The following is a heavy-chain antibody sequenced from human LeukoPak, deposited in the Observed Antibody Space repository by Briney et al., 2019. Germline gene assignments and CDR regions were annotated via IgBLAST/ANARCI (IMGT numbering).Heavy chain of an antibody. CDR1: GFSLSTRGMC. V-gene: IGHV2-70*11. J-gene: IGHJ6*02. CDR3: ARIALSNYYYGMDV. Sequence: SGPTLVNPTQTLTLTCTFSGFSLSTRGMCVSWIRQPPGKALEWLSRIDWDDDKYYSTSLKTRLTISKDTSKNQVVLTMTNMDPVDTATYYCARIALSNYYYGMDVWGQGTTVTVSS. CDR2: IDWDDDK.